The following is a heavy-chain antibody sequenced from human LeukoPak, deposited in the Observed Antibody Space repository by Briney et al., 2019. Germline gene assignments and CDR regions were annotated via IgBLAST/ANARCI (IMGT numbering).Heavy chain of an antibody. CDR2: ISYDGSNK. CDR1: GFTFSSYA. Sequence: GGSLRLSCAASGFTFSSYAMHWVRQAPGKGLEWVAVISYDGSNKYYADSVKGRSTISRDNSKNTLYLQMNSLRAEDTAVYYCAREGTMVRGVIHCWGQGTLVTVSS. CDR3: AREGTMVRGVIHC. V-gene: IGHV3-30*04. D-gene: IGHD3-10*01. J-gene: IGHJ4*02.